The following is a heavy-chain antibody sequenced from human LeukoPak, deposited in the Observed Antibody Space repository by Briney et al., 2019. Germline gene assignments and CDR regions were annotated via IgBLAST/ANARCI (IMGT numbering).Heavy chain of an antibody. CDR1: GFTFSSYA. D-gene: IGHD2-2*01. J-gene: IGHJ5*02. Sequence: GGSLRLSCAASGFTFSSYAMHWVRQAPGQGLEWMGIINPSGGSTSYAQKFQGRVTMTRDTSTSTVYMELSSLRSEDTAVYYCARGYPQVVPAHATKNWFDPWGQGTLVTVSS. V-gene: IGHV1-46*01. CDR2: INPSGGST. CDR3: ARGYPQVVPAHATKNWFDP.